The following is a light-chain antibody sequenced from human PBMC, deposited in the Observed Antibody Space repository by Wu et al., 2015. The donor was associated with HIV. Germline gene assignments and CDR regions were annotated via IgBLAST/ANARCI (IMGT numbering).Light chain of an antibody. CDR3: QQLNSYPIT. J-gene: IGKJ4*01. Sequence: DIQLTQSPSFLSASVGDRVTITCRASQGISSYLAWYQQKPRKAPKLLIYAASTLQSGVPSRFSGSGSGTEFTFTISSLQPEDFATYYCQQLNSYPITFGGGTRVEIK. CDR1: QGISSY. V-gene: IGKV1-9*01. CDR2: AAS.